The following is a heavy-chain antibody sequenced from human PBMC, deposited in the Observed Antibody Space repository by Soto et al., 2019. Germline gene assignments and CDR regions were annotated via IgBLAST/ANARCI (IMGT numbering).Heavy chain of an antibody. Sequence: GGSLRLSCAASGFTFSSYAMSWVRQAPGKGLEWVSAISGSGGSTYYADSVKGRFTISRDNSKNTLYLQMNSLRAEDTAVYYCAKDFYRYYYDSSGYYNYYFDYWGQGTLVTVSS. CDR2: ISGSGGST. J-gene: IGHJ4*02. CDR1: GFTFSSYA. CDR3: AKDFYRYYYDSSGYYNYYFDY. D-gene: IGHD3-22*01. V-gene: IGHV3-23*01.